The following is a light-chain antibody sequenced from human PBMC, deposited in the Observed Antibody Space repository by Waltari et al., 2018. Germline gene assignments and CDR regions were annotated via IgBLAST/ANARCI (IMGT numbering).Light chain of an antibody. CDR3: QQYFNYPWT. Sequence: DIQMTQSPSTLSASIGDRVTITGRASQSITNWLAWYQQKPGKAPKLLIYEASDLEDGVPSRFSVSRSETEFTLTISSLQPDDFATYYCQQYFNYPWTFGQGTTV. CDR2: EAS. J-gene: IGKJ1*01. CDR1: QSITNW. V-gene: IGKV1-5*03.